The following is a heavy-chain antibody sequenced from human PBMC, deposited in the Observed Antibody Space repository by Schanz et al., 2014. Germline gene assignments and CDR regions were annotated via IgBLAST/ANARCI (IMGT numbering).Heavy chain of an antibody. Sequence: QVQLVQSGAEVKKPGASVKVSCKASGYTFTSSGFSWVRQAPGQGLEWMGWINGYNAHTNYAQKFQGRVTMTTDTSTSTVYMELRSLRSDDTAVYYCARDRDQWDGNFCDFWGQGTLVTVSP. J-gene: IGHJ4*02. V-gene: IGHV1-18*01. CDR1: GYTFTSSG. D-gene: IGHD1-26*01. CDR3: ARDRDQWDGNFCDF. CDR2: INGYNAHT.